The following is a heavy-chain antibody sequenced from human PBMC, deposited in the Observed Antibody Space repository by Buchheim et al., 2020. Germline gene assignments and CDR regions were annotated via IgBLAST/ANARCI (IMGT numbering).Heavy chain of an antibody. V-gene: IGHV3-49*03. Sequence: EVHLVESGGGLVQPGRSLRVSCTTSGFSFGDYAMSWFRQGPGKGLEWVGLIRSKAFGGTTEYGASVRGRFIISRDDSKSIAYLQMNNLKVEDTAVYYCSRDLFEAAASLHWFDPWGQGTL. CDR3: SRDLFEAAASLHWFDP. J-gene: IGHJ5*02. CDR1: GFSFGDYA. CDR2: IRSKAFGGTT. D-gene: IGHD6-13*01.